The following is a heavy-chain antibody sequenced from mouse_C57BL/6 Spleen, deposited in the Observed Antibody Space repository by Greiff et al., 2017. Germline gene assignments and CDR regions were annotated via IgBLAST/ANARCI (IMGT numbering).Heavy chain of an antibody. J-gene: IGHJ2*01. CDR2: ISSGGDYL. Sequence: EVKLMESGEGLVKPGGSLKLSCAASGFTFSSYAMSWVRQTPEKRLEWVAYISSGGDYLYYADTVKGRFTISRDNARNTLYLQMSSLKSEDTAMYYCTRAPSDGVDYFDYWGQGTTLTVSS. CDR1: GFTFSSYA. D-gene: IGHD1-1*02. CDR3: TRAPSDGVDYFDY. V-gene: IGHV5-9-1*02.